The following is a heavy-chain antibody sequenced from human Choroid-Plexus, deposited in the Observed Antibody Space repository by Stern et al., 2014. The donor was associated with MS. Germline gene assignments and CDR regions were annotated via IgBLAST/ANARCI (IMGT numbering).Heavy chain of an antibody. V-gene: IGHV3-30*18. CDR1: GFTFSTYG. J-gene: IGHJ4*02. D-gene: IGHD2-8*02. CDR3: AKDRQLRLVSGGSPVHY. Sequence: MQLVESGGGVVQPGRSLRLSCAASGFTFSTYGMHWVRQAPGKGLEAVAMISYDGSRKYYTDSAKGRFTISRDDSKNTLYLQMNSLREEDTAVYYCAKDRQLRLVSGGSPVHYWGQGTLVTVSS. CDR2: ISYDGSRK.